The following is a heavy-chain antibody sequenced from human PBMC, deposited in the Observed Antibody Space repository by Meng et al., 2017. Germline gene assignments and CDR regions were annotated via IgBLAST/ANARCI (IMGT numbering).Heavy chain of an antibody. Sequence: GGSLRLSCTASGFTFGDYAMSWVRQAPGKGLEWVGFIRSKAYGGTTEYAASVKGRFTISRDDSKGIAYLQMNSLKTEDTAVYYCTRSPTVPTFRDLGPLRYWGQGTLVTVSS. V-gene: IGHV3-49*04. J-gene: IGHJ4*02. CDR3: TRSPTVPTFRDLGPLRY. CDR2: IRSKAYGGTT. CDR1: GFTFGDYA. D-gene: IGHD4-17*01.